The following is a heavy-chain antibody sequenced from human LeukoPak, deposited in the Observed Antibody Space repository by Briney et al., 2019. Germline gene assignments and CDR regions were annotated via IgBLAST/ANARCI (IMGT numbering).Heavy chain of an antibody. Sequence: ASVKVSCKASGYTFTSYYMHWVRQAPGQGLEWMGIINPSGGSTSYAQKFQGRVTMTRDTSTSTVYMELSSLRSEDTAVYYCARVGEGYCSSGSCPFDYWGQGTLVTVSS. V-gene: IGHV1-46*01. CDR3: ARVGEGYCSSGSCPFDY. CDR2: INPSGGST. J-gene: IGHJ4*02. D-gene: IGHD2-15*01. CDR1: GYTFTSYY.